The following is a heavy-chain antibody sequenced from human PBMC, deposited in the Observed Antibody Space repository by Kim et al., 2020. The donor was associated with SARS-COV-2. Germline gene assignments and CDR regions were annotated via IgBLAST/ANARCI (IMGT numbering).Heavy chain of an antibody. D-gene: IGHD1-1*01. V-gene: IGHV1-8*01. CDR3: ARGHAWNGGPYYFDY. CDR1: GYTFSRYD. CDR2: MNPNSGNT. J-gene: IGHJ4*02. Sequence: ASVKVSCKASGYTFSRYDINWVRQATGQGLEWMGWMNPNSGNTGYAQKFQGRVTMTRNTSTSTAYMDLSSLRSEDTAVYYCARGHAWNGGPYYFDYWGQGTLVTVSS.